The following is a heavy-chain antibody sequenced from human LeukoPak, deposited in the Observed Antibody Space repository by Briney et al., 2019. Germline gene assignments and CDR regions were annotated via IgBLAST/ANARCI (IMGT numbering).Heavy chain of an antibody. V-gene: IGHV4-39*01. Sequence: SETLSLTCTVSGDSISISSYYWGWIRQPPGKGLEWIGSLYHSGSPYYNPSLKSRVTISIDTSENQFSLKLSSVTAADTAVYYCARRGAIRKTGATRRLYYFDYWGQGTLVTVSS. CDR1: GDSISISSYY. CDR3: ARRGAIRKTGATRRLYYFDY. D-gene: IGHD1-26*01. J-gene: IGHJ4*02. CDR2: LYHSGSP.